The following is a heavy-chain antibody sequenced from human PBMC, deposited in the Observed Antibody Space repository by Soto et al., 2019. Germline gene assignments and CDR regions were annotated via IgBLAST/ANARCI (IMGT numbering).Heavy chain of an antibody. CDR3: ARHSAREATQGDY. Sequence: SETLSLTCTVSGGSISSSSYYWGWIRQPPGKGLEWIGSIYYSGSTYYNPSLKSRVTISVDTSKNQFSLKLSSVTAADTAVYYCARHSAREATQGDYWGQGTLVTVSS. CDR1: GGSISSSSYY. J-gene: IGHJ4*02. D-gene: IGHD6-6*01. CDR2: IYYSGST. V-gene: IGHV4-39*01.